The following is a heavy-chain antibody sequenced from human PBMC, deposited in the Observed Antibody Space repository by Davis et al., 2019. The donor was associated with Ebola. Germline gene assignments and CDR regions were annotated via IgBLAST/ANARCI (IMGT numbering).Heavy chain of an antibody. CDR3: ASRFSGFTERTLGYCSSTSCYAYYYGMDV. J-gene: IGHJ6*02. Sequence: AASVKVSCKASGYSFTDDGISWVRQAPGQGLEWMGWISTYNGNTNYAQKLQGRVTMTTDTSTSTAYMELRSLRSDDTAVYYCASRFSGFTERTLGYCSSTSCYAYYYGMDVWGQGTTVTVSS. V-gene: IGHV1-18*01. CDR1: GYSFTDDG. CDR2: ISTYNGNT. D-gene: IGHD2-2*01.